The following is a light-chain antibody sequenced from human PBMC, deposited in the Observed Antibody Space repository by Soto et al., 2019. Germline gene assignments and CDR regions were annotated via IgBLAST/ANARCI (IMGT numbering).Light chain of an antibody. Sequence: QAVVTQEPSVSGAPGQRVTISCTGSSSNIGAGYDVHWYQQLPGTAPKLLIYGNSNRPSGVPDRFSGSKSGTSASLAITGLQAEDEAEYYCQSYDRSLSGWVFGGGTKVTVL. CDR2: GNS. CDR3: QSYDRSLSGWV. V-gene: IGLV1-40*01. J-gene: IGLJ3*02. CDR1: SSNIGAGYD.